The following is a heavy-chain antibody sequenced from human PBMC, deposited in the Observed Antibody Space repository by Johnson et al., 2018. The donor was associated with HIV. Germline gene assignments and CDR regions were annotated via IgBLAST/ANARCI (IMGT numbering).Heavy chain of an antibody. CDR1: GFTVSSYY. D-gene: IGHD6-6*01. V-gene: IGHV3-15*01. Sequence: VQLVESGGGLVKPGGSLRLSCAASGFTVSSYYMSWVRHAPGKGLEWVGRIKTKTYGGTTDYAAPVKGRFTISRDDSKNTLYLQMNSLRAEDTAVYYCARDLPAIAARPGGAFDIWGQGTMVTVSS. CDR3: ARDLPAIAARPGGAFDI. J-gene: IGHJ3*02. CDR2: IKTKTYGGTT.